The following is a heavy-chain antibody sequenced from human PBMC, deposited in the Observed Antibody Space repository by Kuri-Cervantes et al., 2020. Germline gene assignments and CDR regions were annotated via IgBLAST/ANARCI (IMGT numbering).Heavy chain of an antibody. CDR3: ARDLGRGHYYYYMDV. J-gene: IGHJ6*03. CDR2: ISSSSSTI. Sequence: GGFLRLSCAASGFTFSSYSMNWVRQAPGKGLEWVSYISSSSSTIYYADSVKGRFTISRDNSKNTLYLQMNSLRAEDTAVYYCARDLGRGHYYYYMDVWGKGTTVTVSS. D-gene: IGHD1-26*01. V-gene: IGHV3-48*01. CDR1: GFTFSSYS.